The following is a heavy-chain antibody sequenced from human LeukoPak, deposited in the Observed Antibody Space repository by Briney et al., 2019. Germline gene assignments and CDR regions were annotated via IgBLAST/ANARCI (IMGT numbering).Heavy chain of an antibody. CDR2: ISRTT. J-gene: IGHJ3*01. CDR3: ARDTDYAFDV. Sequence: GGPLRLSCEASGFTFKNAWMIWVRQAPGKGLEWVSYISRTTSYADSVKGRFTISRDNAKSSLYLQMNILRAEDTAVYYCARDTDYAFDVWGQGTMVTVSS. V-gene: IGHV3-48*01. CDR1: GFTFKNAW.